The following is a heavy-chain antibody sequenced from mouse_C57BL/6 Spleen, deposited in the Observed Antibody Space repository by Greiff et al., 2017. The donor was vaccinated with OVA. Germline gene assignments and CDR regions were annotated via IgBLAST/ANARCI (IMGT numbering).Heavy chain of an antibody. D-gene: IGHD1-1*01. CDR1: GYTFTDYY. V-gene: IGHV1-26*01. Sequence: VQLQQSGPELVKPGASVKISCKASGYTFTDYYMNWVKQSHGKSLEWIGDINPNNGGTSYNQKFKGKATLTVDKSSSTAYMELRSLTSEDSAVYYCARRGVVASFDYWGQGTTLTVSS. CDR3: ARRGVVASFDY. CDR2: INPNNGGT. J-gene: IGHJ2*01.